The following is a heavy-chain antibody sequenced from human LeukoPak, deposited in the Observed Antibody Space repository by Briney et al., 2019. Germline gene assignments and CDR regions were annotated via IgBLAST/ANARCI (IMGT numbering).Heavy chain of an antibody. CDR2: IYYSGST. CDR1: GGSISSYY. J-gene: IGHJ4*02. D-gene: IGHD5-12*01. Sequence: SETLSLTCTVSGGSISSYYWSWLRQPPWKGLEWIGYIYYSGSTNYNPSLKSRVTISVDTSKNQFSLKLSSVTAADTAVYYCARGTYSGYVVYWGQGTLVTVSS. V-gene: IGHV4-59*08. CDR3: ARGTYSGYVVY.